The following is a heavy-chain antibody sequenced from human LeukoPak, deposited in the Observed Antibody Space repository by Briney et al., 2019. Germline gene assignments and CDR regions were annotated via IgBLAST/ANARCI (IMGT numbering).Heavy chain of an antibody. V-gene: IGHV3-66*01. CDR1: EFTVNSNY. CDR2: IYTGGNT. CDR3: ARSIASGYSFDY. D-gene: IGHD3-10*01. J-gene: IGHJ4*02. Sequence: PGGALRLSCAASEFTVNSNYMNWVRLAPGKGLEWLSVIYTGGNTFYADSVRGRFTISRDNSKNTVYLQMNSLRAEDTAVYYCARSIASGYSFDYWGQGTLVSVSS.